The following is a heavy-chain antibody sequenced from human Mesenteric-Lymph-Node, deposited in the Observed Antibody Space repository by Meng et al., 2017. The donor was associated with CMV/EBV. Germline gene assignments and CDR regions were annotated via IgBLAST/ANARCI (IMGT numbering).Heavy chain of an antibody. Sequence: LTGAASGFTFSSYWMSWVRQAPGKGLEWVANIKQDGSEKYYVDSVKGRFTISRDNAKNSLYLQMNSLRAEDTAVYYCARKGAAMEPFYYYYGMDVWGQGTTVTVSS. J-gene: IGHJ6*02. CDR2: IKQDGSEK. CDR3: ARKGAAMEPFYYYYGMDV. D-gene: IGHD5-18*01. V-gene: IGHV3-7*01. CDR1: GFTFSSYW.